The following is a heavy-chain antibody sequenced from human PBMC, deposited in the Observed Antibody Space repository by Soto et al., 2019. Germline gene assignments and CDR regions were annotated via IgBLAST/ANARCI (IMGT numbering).Heavy chain of an antibody. CDR1: GGSISSYY. CDR3: ARRRVTTIYYYGMDV. CDR2: IYYSGST. J-gene: IGHJ6*02. V-gene: IGHV4-59*01. Sequence: SETLSLTCTVSGGSISSYYWTWIRQPPGKGLEWIGYIYYSGSTYYNPSLKSRVTISVDTSKNQFSLRLNSVTAADTAVYYCARRRVTTIYYYGMDVWGQGTTLTVFS. D-gene: IGHD4-17*01.